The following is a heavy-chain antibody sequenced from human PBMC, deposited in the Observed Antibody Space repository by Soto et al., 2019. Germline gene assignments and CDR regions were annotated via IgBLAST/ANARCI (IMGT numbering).Heavy chain of an antibody. CDR1: GFTSSNYD. Sequence: QVQLAESGGGVVQPGRSLRLSCVVSGFTSSNYDIHWVRQAPGKGLEWLAMISYDGSNEYYTDSVKGRFTISRDNSKNTLYLQINSLGAEDTAVYYCSRGIKGGLDAWGQRTLVTVSS. J-gene: IGHJ5*02. D-gene: IGHD2-21*01. CDR3: SRGIKGGLDA. V-gene: IGHV3-30-3*01. CDR2: ISYDGSNE.